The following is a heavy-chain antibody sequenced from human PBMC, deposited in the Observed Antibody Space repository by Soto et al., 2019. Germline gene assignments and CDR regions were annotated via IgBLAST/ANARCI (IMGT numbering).Heavy chain of an antibody. CDR3: ARDIAVAANWFDP. CDR1: GFTFSSYW. J-gene: IGHJ5*02. CDR2: IKQDGSEK. V-gene: IGHV3-7*01. D-gene: IGHD6-19*01. Sequence: GGSLRLSCAASGFTFSSYWMSWVRQAPGEGLEWVANIKQDGSEKYYVDSVKGRFTISRDNAKNSLYLQMNSLRAEDTAVYYCARDIAVAANWFDPWGQGTLVTVSS.